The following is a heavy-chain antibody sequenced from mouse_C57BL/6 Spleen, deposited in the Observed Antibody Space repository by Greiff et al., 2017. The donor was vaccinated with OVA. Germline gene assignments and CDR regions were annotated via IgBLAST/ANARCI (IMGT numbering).Heavy chain of an antibody. CDR3: ARRGDSNFLFDY. Sequence: VKLMESGAELVKPGASVKMSCKASGYTFTTYPIEWMKQNHGKSLEWIGNFHPYNDDTKYNEKFKGKATLTVEKSSSTVYLELSRLTSDDSAVYYCARRGDSNFLFDYWGQGTTLTVSS. CDR1: GYTFTTYP. J-gene: IGHJ2*01. CDR2: FHPYNDDT. V-gene: IGHV1-47*01. D-gene: IGHD2-5*01.